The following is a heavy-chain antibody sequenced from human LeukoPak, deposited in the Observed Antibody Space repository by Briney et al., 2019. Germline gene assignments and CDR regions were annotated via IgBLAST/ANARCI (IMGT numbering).Heavy chain of an antibody. CDR2: INSDGSST. CDR1: GFTFSSYW. D-gene: IGHD3-22*01. V-gene: IGHV3-74*01. Sequence: GGSLRLSCAASGFTFSSYWMHWVRQAPGKGLVWVSRINSDGSSTSYADSVKGRFTISRDNAKNTLYLEMNSLRAEDTAVYYCARGKGGYRFDYWGQGTLVTVSS. J-gene: IGHJ4*02. CDR3: ARGKGGYRFDY.